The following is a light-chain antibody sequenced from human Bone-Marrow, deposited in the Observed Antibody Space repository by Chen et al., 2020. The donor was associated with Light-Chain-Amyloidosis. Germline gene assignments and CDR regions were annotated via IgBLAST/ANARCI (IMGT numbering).Light chain of an antibody. CDR3: QQYGTSPLT. CDR2: GSS. Sequence: EILLTQSPGTLSLSPEEGANLSCRASQTISSNYLTWYQQKFGQAPRLLIYGSSSRATGIPDRFTGSGSGTDFTLTINRLEPEDFAMYYCQQYGTSPLTFGGGTKVEIK. J-gene: IGKJ4*01. CDR1: QTISSNY. V-gene: IGKV3-20*01.